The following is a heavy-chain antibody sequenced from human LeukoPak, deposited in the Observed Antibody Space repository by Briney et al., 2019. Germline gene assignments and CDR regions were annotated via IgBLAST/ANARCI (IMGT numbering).Heavy chain of an antibody. V-gene: IGHV4-59*01. J-gene: IGHJ3*02. CDR3: AREDSLTYSSGSGIAFDI. Sequence: SETLSLTCTVSGGSISSSYWSWIRQPPGKGLEWVGYIYYSGSTNYNPSLKSRVTISVDTSKNQFSLKLSSVTAADTAVYYCAREDSLTYSSGSGIAFDIWGQGTMVTVSS. CDR1: GGSISSSY. CDR2: IYYSGST. D-gene: IGHD6-19*01.